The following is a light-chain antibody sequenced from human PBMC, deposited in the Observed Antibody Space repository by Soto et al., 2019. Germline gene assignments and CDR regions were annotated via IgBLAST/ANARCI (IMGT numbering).Light chain of an antibody. CDR2: AAS. Sequence: DIQMTQSPSSMSASVGDRVTITCRASQSISSYLNWYQQRPGKAPKLLIYAASSLQSGVPSRFSGSGSGTDFPLTISSLQPEDFATYYGQQSYSTPRTFGQGTKVDIK. J-gene: IGKJ1*01. CDR3: QQSYSTPRT. CDR1: QSISSY. V-gene: IGKV1-39*01.